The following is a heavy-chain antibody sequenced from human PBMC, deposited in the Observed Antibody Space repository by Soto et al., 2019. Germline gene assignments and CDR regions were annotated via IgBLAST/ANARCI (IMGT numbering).Heavy chain of an antibody. CDR3: ARVGDCSGGSCYSHYYGMDV. CDR1: GGSISSYY. CDR2: IYYSGST. Sequence: QVQLQESGPGLVKPSETLSLTCTVSGGSISSYYWSWIRQPPGKGLEWIGYIYYSGSTNYNPSLKSRVTISVDTSKNQFSLKLSSVTAADTAVYYCARVGDCSGGSCYSHYYGMDVWGQGTTVTVSS. D-gene: IGHD2-15*01. J-gene: IGHJ6*02. V-gene: IGHV4-59*01.